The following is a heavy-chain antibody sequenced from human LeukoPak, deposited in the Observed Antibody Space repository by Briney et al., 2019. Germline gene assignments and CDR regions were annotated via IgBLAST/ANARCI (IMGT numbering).Heavy chain of an antibody. V-gene: IGHV4-59*01. Sequence: SETLSLTCTVSGGSISSYYWSWIRQPPGKGLEWIGYIYYSGSTNYNPSLKSRVTISVDTSKNQFSLKLSSVTAADTAVYYCARASGYSYGRDAFDIWGQGTMVTVYS. CDR3: ARASGYSYGRDAFDI. CDR2: IYYSGST. J-gene: IGHJ3*02. D-gene: IGHD5-18*01. CDR1: GGSISSYY.